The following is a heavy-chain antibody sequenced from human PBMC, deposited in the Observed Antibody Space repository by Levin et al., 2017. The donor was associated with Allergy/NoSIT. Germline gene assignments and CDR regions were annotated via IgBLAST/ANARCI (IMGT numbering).Heavy chain of an antibody. CDR2: IWYDGSNK. J-gene: IGHJ4*02. CDR3: AREGNSEGGLSYGATMGYFDY. CDR1: GFTFSSYG. Sequence: GGSLRLSCAASGFTFSSYGMHWVRQAPGKGLEWVAVIWYDGSNKYYADSVKGRFTISRDNSKNTLYLQMNSLRAEDTAVYYCAREGNSEGGLSYGATMGYFDYWGQGTLVTVSS. D-gene: IGHD4-17*01. V-gene: IGHV3-33*01.